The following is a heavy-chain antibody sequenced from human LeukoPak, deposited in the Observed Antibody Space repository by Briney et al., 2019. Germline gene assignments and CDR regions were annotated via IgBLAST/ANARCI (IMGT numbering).Heavy chain of an antibody. CDR2: INPSGGST. J-gene: IGHJ4*02. Sequence: ASVKVSCKASGGTFSSYAMSWVRQAPGQGLEWMGIINPSGGSTSYAQKFQGRVTMTRDTSTSTAYMELSSLRSEDTAVYYCARTVTTGLGYFDYWGQGTLVTVSS. V-gene: IGHV1-46*03. CDR1: GGTFSSYA. D-gene: IGHD4-17*01. CDR3: ARTVTTGLGYFDY.